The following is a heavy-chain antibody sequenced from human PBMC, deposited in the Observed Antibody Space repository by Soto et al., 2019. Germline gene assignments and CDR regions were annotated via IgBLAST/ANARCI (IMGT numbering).Heavy chain of an antibody. CDR2: ISWNSGSI. CDR1: GFTFDDYA. V-gene: IGHV3-9*01. D-gene: IGHD4-4*01. J-gene: IGHJ6*02. Sequence: EVQLVESGGGLVQPGRSLRLSCAASGFTFDDYAMHWVRQAPGKGLVWVSGISWNSGSIGYADSVKGRFTISRDNAKNSLYLQMNSLRAEDTALYYCAKDLQYSNYPYYYGMDVWGQGTTVTVSS. CDR3: AKDLQYSNYPYYYGMDV.